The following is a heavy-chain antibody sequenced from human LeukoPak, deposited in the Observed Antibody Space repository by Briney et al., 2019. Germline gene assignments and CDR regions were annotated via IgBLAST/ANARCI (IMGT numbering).Heavy chain of an antibody. V-gene: IGHV1-69*13. CDR1: GDTFSSYA. D-gene: IGHD3-22*01. Sequence: ASVKVSCKASGDTFSSYAISWVRQAPGQGLEWMGGIIPIFGTANYAQKFQGRVTITADESTSTAYMELSSLRSEDTAVYYCAREGDYYDSSGYGTDNWFDPWGQGTLVTVSP. CDR3: AREGDYYDSSGYGTDNWFDP. CDR2: IIPIFGTA. J-gene: IGHJ5*02.